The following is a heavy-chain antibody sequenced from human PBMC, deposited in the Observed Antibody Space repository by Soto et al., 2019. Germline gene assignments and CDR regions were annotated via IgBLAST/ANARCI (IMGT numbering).Heavy chain of an antibody. CDR1: GYTFLNHD. J-gene: IGHJ4*02. CDR3: AKDAPDMNGWFYFDY. V-gene: IGHV1-8*01. D-gene: IGHD6-19*01. Sequence: ASVKVSCKASGYTFLNHDINWVRQAPGQGLEWMGWMVPDSGRTGYAKKYQGRVTMTRNTSTSTAYLQMNDLRAEDTAVYYCAKDAPDMNGWFYFDYWGQGALVTVSS. CDR2: MVPDSGRT.